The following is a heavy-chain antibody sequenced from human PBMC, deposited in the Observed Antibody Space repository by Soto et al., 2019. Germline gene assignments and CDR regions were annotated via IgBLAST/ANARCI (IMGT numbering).Heavy chain of an antibody. D-gene: IGHD3-16*02. CDR2: IYYSGST. Sequence: SETLSLTCTVSGDSISRYYWSWIRQPPGKGLEWIGYIYYSGSTNYNPSLKSRVTISVDTSKNQFSLKLSSVTAADTAVYYCARAHYDYVGGSYRVPLMDVWGQGTTVTVSS. J-gene: IGHJ6*02. CDR1: GDSISRYY. CDR3: ARAHYDYVGGSYRVPLMDV. V-gene: IGHV4-59*01.